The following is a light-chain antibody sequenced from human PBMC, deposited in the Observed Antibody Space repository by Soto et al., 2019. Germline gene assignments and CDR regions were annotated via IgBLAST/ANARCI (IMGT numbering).Light chain of an antibody. J-gene: IGKJ4*01. V-gene: IGKV1-9*01. CDR2: AAS. Sequence: DIQLTQSPSSLSASVGDRVTITCRASQDISSYLAWYQQKLGKAPKLLIYAASTLQSGVPSRFSGSGSGKDFTLTISSLQPEDFATYCCQHLNSYPHFGGGTKVEIK. CDR3: QHLNSYPH. CDR1: QDISSY.